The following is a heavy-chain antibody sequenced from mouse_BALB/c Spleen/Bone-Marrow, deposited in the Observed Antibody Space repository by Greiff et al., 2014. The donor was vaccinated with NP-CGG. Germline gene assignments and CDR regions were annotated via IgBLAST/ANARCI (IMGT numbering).Heavy chain of an antibody. D-gene: IGHD2-3*01. Sequence: QVQLQQSGADLVRPGSSVKISCKASGYAFSNYWMNWVKQRPGQGLEWIGQIYPGDGDTNYNGKFKGKATLTADKSSSTAYMQLSSLTSEDSAVYFCAGCDGYSYYFDYWGQGTTLTVSS. V-gene: IGHV1-80*01. CDR2: IYPGDGDT. J-gene: IGHJ2*01. CDR1: GYAFSNYW. CDR3: AGCDGYSYYFDY.